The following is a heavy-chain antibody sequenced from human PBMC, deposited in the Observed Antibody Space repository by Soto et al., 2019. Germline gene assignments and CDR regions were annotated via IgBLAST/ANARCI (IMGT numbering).Heavy chain of an antibody. J-gene: IGHJ5*02. D-gene: IGHD3-10*01. Sequence: ASVKSSCKASGDTFTGYYMHWVRQAPGQGLEWMGWINPNSGGTNYAQKFQGRVTMTRGTSISTAYMELSRLRSDDTAVYYCANFVPLGVRGVINFVFPWFDPSRQGTVVTVSS. CDR3: ANFVPLGVRGVINFVFPWFDP. CDR2: INPNSGGT. V-gene: IGHV1-2*02. CDR1: GDTFTGYY.